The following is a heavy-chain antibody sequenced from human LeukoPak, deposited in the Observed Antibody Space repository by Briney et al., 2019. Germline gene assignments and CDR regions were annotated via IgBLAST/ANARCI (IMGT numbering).Heavy chain of an antibody. D-gene: IGHD3-22*01. CDR1: GYTLTELS. CDR2: FDPEDGET. J-gene: IGHJ5*02. V-gene: IGHV1-24*01. Sequence: GASVKVSCKVSGYTLTELSMHWVRQAPGKGLEWMGSFDPEDGETIYAQKFQGRVTMTEDTSTDTAYMELSSLRSEDTAVHYCATYDSSAVPNPWGQGTLVTVSS. CDR3: ATYDSSAVPNP.